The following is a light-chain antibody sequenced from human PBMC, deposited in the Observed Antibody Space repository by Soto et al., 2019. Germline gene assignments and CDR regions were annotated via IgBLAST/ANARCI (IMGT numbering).Light chain of an antibody. CDR2: SVS. Sequence: IMTQSPATLSVSPGERVTLSCRASQGVNNNLAWYQQKPGQPPRLLIYSVSSRANRVSGRFSGSGSGTDFTLTISSLQSEDLAIYYCQQYDDGYTFGQGTKLDIK. CDR3: QQYDDGYT. CDR1: QGVNNN. V-gene: IGKV3-15*01. J-gene: IGKJ2*01.